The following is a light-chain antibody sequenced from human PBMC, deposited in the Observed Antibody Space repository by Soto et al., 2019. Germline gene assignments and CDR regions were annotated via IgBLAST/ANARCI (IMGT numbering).Light chain of an antibody. CDR2: AAS. V-gene: IGKV1-39*01. CDR3: QQSYSTLLT. Sequence: DIQMTQSPSSLSASVGDRVTITCRARQSINSYLNWYQQKPGRAPKLLIYAASSLQSGVPSRFSGSGSGTDFTLTSSSLHPEDFATYYCQQSYSTLLTFGGGTKVEIK. CDR1: QSINSY. J-gene: IGKJ4*01.